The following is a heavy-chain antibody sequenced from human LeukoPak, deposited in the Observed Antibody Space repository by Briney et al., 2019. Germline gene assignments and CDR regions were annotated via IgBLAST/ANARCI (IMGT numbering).Heavy chain of an antibody. V-gene: IGHV3-49*04. J-gene: IGHJ4*02. CDR3: TREVPPDY. Sequence: GGSLRPSCTASGFTFGDYAMSWVRQAPGKGLEWVGFIRSKAYGGTTEYAASVKGRFTISRDDSKSIAYLQMNSLKTEDTAVYYCTREVPPDYWGQGTLVTVSS. CDR1: GFTFGDYA. CDR2: IRSKAYGGTT.